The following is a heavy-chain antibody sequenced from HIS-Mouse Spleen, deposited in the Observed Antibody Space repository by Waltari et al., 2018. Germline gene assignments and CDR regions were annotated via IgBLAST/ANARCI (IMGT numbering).Heavy chain of an antibody. Sequence: QVQLQESGPGLVKPSETLSLTCTVSGGSSSSYYWSWIRQPAGKALGWIGRIYTSGRTNYNPSLKSRVTMSVETSKNQFSLKLSSVTAADTAVYYCARDFHDFWSGYYGGDKKHDAFDIWGQGTMVTVSS. CDR1: GGSSSSYY. J-gene: IGHJ3*02. CDR2: IYTSGRT. CDR3: ARDFHDFWSGYYGGDKKHDAFDI. D-gene: IGHD3-3*01. V-gene: IGHV4-4*07.